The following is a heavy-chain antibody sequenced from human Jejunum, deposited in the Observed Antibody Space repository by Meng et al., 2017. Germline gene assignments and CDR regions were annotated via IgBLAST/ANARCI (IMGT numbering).Heavy chain of an antibody. Sequence: GESLKISCKGSGYTFTNFWIGWVRQLPGKGLEWMGIIFPGGSDIRYSPSFQGQVTLSVDKSISTAYLQWSSLKASDTAMYYCTRVGVGATTGFDYWGQGNQVT. CDR3: TRVGVGATTGFDY. CDR1: GYTFTNFW. J-gene: IGHJ4*02. D-gene: IGHD2-15*01. V-gene: IGHV5-51*01. CDR2: IFPGGSDI.